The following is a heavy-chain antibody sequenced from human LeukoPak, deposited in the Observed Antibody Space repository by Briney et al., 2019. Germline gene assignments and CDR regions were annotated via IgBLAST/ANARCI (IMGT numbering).Heavy chain of an antibody. Sequence: SSETLSLTCTVSGGSVSSGSYYWSWIRQPPGKGLEWIGYAHHRGSTNYNPSLKSRVTISVDTSKNQFSLKLNSVTAADTAVYYCATEGTYSCGWYDYWGQGTLVTVSS. J-gene: IGHJ4*02. CDR1: GGSVSSGSYY. CDR3: ATEGTYSCGWYDY. CDR2: AHHRGST. V-gene: IGHV4-61*01. D-gene: IGHD6-19*01.